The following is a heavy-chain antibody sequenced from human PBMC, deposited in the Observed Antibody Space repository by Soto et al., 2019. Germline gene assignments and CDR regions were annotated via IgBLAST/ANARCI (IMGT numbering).Heavy chain of an antibody. V-gene: IGHV5-51*01. Sequence: GEALKISCKGSGYSFTSYWIGWVRQVPGKVLEWMGIIYPGDSDTSSSPSFQGQVTISADKSISTAYLQWSSLKASDTAMYYCARHLSDCSSTSCYLSGMDVWGQGTTVTVSS. D-gene: IGHD2-2*01. CDR1: GYSFTSYW. J-gene: IGHJ6*02. CDR3: ARHLSDCSSTSCYLSGMDV. CDR2: IYPGDSDT.